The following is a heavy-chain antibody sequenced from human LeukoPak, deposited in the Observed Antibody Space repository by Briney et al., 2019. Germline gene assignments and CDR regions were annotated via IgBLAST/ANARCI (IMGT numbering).Heavy chain of an antibody. CDR1: GFTFSSYA. V-gene: IGHV3-23*01. D-gene: IGHD3-10*01. Sequence: GGSLRLSCAASGFTFSSYAMSWDRQAPGKGLEWVSAISGSGGSTYYADSVKGRFTISRDNSKNTLYLQMNSLRAEDTAVYYCAKDLVGSGSHDAFDIWGQGTMVTVSS. CDR2: ISGSGGST. J-gene: IGHJ3*02. CDR3: AKDLVGSGSHDAFDI.